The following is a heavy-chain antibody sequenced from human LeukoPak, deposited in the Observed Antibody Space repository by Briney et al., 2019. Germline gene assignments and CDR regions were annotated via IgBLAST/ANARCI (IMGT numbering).Heavy chain of an antibody. Sequence: ASEKVSCKASGYTFTSYGISWVRQAPGQGLEWMGWISAYNGNTNYAQKLQGRVTMTTDTSTSTAYMELRSLRSDDTAVYYCARDSVTIFGVVSFNLMAFDYWGQGTLVTVSS. J-gene: IGHJ4*02. CDR3: ARDSVTIFGVVSFNLMAFDY. D-gene: IGHD3-3*01. CDR1: GYTFTSYG. V-gene: IGHV1-18*01. CDR2: ISAYNGNT.